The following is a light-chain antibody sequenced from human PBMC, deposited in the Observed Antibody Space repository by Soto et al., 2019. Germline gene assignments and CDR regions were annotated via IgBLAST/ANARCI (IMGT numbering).Light chain of an antibody. CDR3: CSYAGSYTWV. CDR1: SSDVGGYNI. V-gene: IGLV2-11*01. Sequence: QSALTQPRSVSGSPGQSVTISCTGTSSDVGGYNIVSWYQQHPGKAPKLMIYDVSKRPSGVPDRFSGSKSANTASLTISGLQAEDEADYYCCSYAGSYTWVFGTGTKLTVL. CDR2: DVS. J-gene: IGLJ1*01.